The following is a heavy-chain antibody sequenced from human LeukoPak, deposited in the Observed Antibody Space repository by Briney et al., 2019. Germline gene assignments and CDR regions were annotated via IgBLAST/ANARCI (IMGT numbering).Heavy chain of an antibody. CDR3: ARGGGRITMVRGVIIDY. CDR1: GGSISSGSYY. J-gene: IGHJ4*02. CDR2: IYHSGST. Sequence: SETLSLTCTVSGGSISSGSYYWGWIRQPPGKGLEWIGSIYHSGSTYYNPSLKSRVTISVDTSKNQFSLKLSSVTAADTAVYYCARGGGRITMVRGVIIDYWGQGTLVTVSS. D-gene: IGHD3-10*01. V-gene: IGHV4-39*07.